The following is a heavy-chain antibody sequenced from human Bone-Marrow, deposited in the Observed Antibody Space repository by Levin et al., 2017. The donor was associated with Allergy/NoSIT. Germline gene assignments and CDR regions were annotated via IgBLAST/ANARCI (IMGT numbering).Heavy chain of an antibody. CDR2: ISTSGRT. CDR3: AREDPLARYSDGSTLRH. D-gene: IGHD3-9*01. V-gene: IGHV4-61*02. J-gene: IGHJ4*02. Sequence: TLSLTCIVSGDSISSGSYYWSWIRQPAGKGLEWIGRISTSGRTNYNPSLKSRVTILVDTSKNQFSLKVSSVTAADTAVSYCAREDPLARYSDGSTLRHWGQGTLVTVSS. CDR1: GDSISSGSYY.